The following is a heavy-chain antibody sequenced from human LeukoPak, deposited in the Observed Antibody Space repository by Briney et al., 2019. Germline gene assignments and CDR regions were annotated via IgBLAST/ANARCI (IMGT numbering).Heavy chain of an antibody. J-gene: IGHJ4*02. D-gene: IGHD2-15*01. Sequence: SETLSLTCTVSGGSLSSSSYYWGWIRRPPGTGLEWIGSIYYSGSTYYNPSLKSRVTISVDTSKNQFSLKLSCVTAADTAVYYCARQSGSLVVVAATDYWGQGTLVTVSS. CDR3: ARQSGSLVVVAATDY. CDR2: IYYSGST. V-gene: IGHV4-39*01. CDR1: GGSLSSSSYY.